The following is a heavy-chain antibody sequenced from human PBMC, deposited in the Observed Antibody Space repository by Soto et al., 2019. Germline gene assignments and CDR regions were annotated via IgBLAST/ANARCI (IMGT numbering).Heavy chain of an antibody. D-gene: IGHD6-19*01. CDR2: ISGSGGST. CDR3: AKCKSSGWYYFDY. J-gene: IGHJ4*02. V-gene: IGHV3-23*01. CDR1: GFTFSSYV. Sequence: EVQLLESGGGLVQPGGSLRLSCAASGFTFSSYVMSWVRQAPGKGLEWVSAISGSGGSTYYADSVKGRFTISRDNSKNTLYLQMNSLRAEDTAVYYCAKCKSSGWYYFDYWGQGTLVTVSS.